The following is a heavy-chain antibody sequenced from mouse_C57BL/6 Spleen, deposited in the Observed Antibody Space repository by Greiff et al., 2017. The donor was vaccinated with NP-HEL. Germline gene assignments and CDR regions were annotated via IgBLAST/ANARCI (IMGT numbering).Heavy chain of an antibody. D-gene: IGHD3-1*01. V-gene: IGHV1-54*01. CDR3: ARRTAARGGYYAMDY. CDR1: GYAFTNYL. CDR2: INPGSGGT. J-gene: IGHJ4*01. Sequence: VQLQQSGAELVRPGTSVKVSYKASGYAFTNYLIEWVKQRPGQGLEWIGVINPGSGGTNYNEKFKGKATLTADKSSSTAYMQLSSLTSEDSAVYFCARRTAARGGYYAMDYWGQGTSVTVSS.